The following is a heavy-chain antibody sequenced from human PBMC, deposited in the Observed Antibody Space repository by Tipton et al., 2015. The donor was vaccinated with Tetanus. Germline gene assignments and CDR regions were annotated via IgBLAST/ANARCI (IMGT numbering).Heavy chain of an antibody. CDR3: ARRSYCTSTRCFDAFDL. D-gene: IGHD2-8*01. CDR2: IFASGST. CDR1: GGSFSGYH. V-gene: IGHV4-34*11. Sequence: TLSLTCVIYGGSFSGYHWTWIRQSPGKGLEWISYIFASGSTNYNPALKSRVTISMDTSKNQISLNLTSVTAADTAVYFCARRSYCTSTRCFDAFDLWGPGTRVTVSS. J-gene: IGHJ3*01.